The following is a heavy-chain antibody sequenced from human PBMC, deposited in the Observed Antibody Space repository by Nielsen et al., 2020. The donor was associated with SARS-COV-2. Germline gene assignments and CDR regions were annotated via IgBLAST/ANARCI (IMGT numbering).Heavy chain of an antibody. CDR1: GFTFDDYA. D-gene: IGHD7-27*01. V-gene: IGHV3-74*01. Sequence: GESLKISCAASGFTFDDYAMHWVRQAPGKGLVWVSRIKSDGSGTRYADSVEGRFTISRDNAKNSLYLQMNSLRAEDTAVYYCARDVNWGNFDFWGQGTLVTVSS. J-gene: IGHJ4*02. CDR2: IKSDGSGT. CDR3: ARDVNWGNFDF.